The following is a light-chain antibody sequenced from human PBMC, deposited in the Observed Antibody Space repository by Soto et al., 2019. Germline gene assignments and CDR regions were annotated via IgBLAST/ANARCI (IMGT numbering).Light chain of an antibody. CDR1: SGSIGSNS. V-gene: IGLV6-57*04. J-gene: IGLJ2*01. CDR2: EDD. CDR3: QSYDTNTVV. Sequence: LTQPHSVSESPGKTVTISCTRSSGSIGSNSVQWYRQRPGSAPTIVIYEDDQRPSGVPNRFAGSIDRSSNSASLTISGLQTEDEADYYCQSYDTNTVVFGGGTKVTVL.